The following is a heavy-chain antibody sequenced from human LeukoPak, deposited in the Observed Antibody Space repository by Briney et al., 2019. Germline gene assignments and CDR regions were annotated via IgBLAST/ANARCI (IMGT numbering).Heavy chain of an antibody. Sequence: GASVKVSCKASGYTFTGYYMHWVRQAPGQGLEWMGWMNPNSGGTNYAQKFQGRVTMTRDTSISTAYMELSRLRSDDTAVYYCARVRATAMVYYAFDIWGQGTMVTVSS. CDR3: ARVRATAMVYYAFDI. J-gene: IGHJ3*02. D-gene: IGHD5-18*01. CDR1: GYTFTGYY. CDR2: MNPNSGGT. V-gene: IGHV1-2*02.